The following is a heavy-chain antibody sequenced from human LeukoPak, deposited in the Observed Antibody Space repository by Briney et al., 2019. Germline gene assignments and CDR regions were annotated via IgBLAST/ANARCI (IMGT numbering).Heavy chain of an antibody. CDR2: IYSSGST. D-gene: IGHD3-22*01. J-gene: IGHJ4*02. V-gene: IGHV4-59*01. Sequence: SETLSLTCTVSGGSTSSYYWSWIRQPPGKGLEWIGHIYSSGSTNYNPSLKSRVTISVDTSKNQFSLKLSSVTAADTAVYYCARNYDSSGYTAFGYWGRGTLLTVSS. CDR3: ARNYDSSGYTAFGY. CDR1: GGSTSSYY.